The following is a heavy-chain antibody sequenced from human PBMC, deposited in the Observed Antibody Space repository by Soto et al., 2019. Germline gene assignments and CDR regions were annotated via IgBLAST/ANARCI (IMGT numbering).Heavy chain of an antibody. V-gene: IGHV3-23*01. J-gene: IGHJ5*02. CDR1: GFTFSSYA. Sequence: GGSLRLSCAASGFTFSSYAMSWVRQAPGKGLEWVSAISGSGGSTYYADSVKGRFTISRDNSKSTLYLQMNSLRAEDTAVYYCATSDIVVVPAAIGWFDPWGQGTLVTVSS. CDR2: ISGSGGST. CDR3: ATSDIVVVPAAIGWFDP. D-gene: IGHD2-2*01.